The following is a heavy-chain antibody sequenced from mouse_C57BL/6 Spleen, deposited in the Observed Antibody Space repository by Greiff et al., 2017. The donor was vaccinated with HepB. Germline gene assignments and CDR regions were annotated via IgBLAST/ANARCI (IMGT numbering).Heavy chain of an antibody. D-gene: IGHD1-1*01. J-gene: IGHJ3*01. CDR2: IYPSDSET. V-gene: IGHV1-61*01. CDR1: GYTFTSYW. CDR3: ASLTTVVARGFAY. Sequence: QLKQPGAELVRPGSSVKLSCKASGYTFTSYWMDWVKQRPGQGLEWIGNIYPSDSETHYNQKFKDKATLTVDKSSSTAYMQLSSLTSEDSAVYYCASLTTVVARGFAYWGQGTLVTVSA.